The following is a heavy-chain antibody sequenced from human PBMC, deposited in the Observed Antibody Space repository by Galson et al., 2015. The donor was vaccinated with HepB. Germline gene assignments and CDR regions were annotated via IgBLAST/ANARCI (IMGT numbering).Heavy chain of an antibody. CDR3: ARGVNYYDSSGYYDYWYFDL. CDR1: GFTFSDYY. CDR2: ISSSSSYT. Sequence: SLRLSCAASGFTFSDYYMSWIRQAPGKGLEWVSYISSSSSYTNYADSVKGRFTISRDNAKNSLYLQMNSLRAEDTAVYYCARGVNYYDSSGYYDYWYFDLWGRGTLVTVSS. J-gene: IGHJ2*01. D-gene: IGHD3-22*01. V-gene: IGHV3-11*06.